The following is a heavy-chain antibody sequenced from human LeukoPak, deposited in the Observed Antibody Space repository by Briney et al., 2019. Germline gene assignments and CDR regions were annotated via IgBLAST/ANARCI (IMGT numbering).Heavy chain of an antibody. D-gene: IGHD3-22*01. CDR3: ARDMYDSSAYYFDY. V-gene: IGHV1-18*01. CDR1: GNSFSSYG. J-gene: IGHJ4*02. Sequence: ASVKVSCKASGNSFSSYGISWVRQATGHGLEWIGWISGHNGNTKYAQKLQGRVTMTTDTFTSTAYMELRSLTSDDTAVYYCARDMYDSSAYYFDYWGQGTLVTVSS. CDR2: ISGHNGNT.